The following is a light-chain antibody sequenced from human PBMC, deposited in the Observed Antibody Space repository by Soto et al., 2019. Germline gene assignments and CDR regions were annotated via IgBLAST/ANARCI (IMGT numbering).Light chain of an antibody. Sequence: QSALTQPASVSGAPGQSITISRTGTSSTVGGFNVVSWYQQHPGKAPKVIIYEGIKRPSGVSNRFSGSSSGSTASLTLSGLQAEDEAYYYGCAYVGATTYVFGTGTKVTV. J-gene: IGLJ1*01. CDR1: SSTVGGFNV. CDR3: CAYVGATTYV. V-gene: IGLV2-23*01. CDR2: EGI.